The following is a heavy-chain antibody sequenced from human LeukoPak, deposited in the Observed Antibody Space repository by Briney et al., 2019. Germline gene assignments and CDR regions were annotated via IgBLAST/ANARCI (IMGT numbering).Heavy chain of an antibody. J-gene: IGHJ4*02. CDR1: GFSISSSA. Sequence: GGSLRLSCAASGFSISSSAMNWVRQAPGKGLEWVSSINNVASHIYYAGSVRGRFTISRDNSKNTLYLQMNSLRAEDTAVYYCAKDSGAHWGQGTLVTVSS. CDR3: AKDSGAH. D-gene: IGHD3-10*01. CDR2: INNVASHI. V-gene: IGHV3-21*01.